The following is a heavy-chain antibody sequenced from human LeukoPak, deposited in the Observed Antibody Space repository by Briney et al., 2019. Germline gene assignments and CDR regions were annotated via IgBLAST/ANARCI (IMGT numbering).Heavy chain of an antibody. D-gene: IGHD2-15*01. CDR3: AGGLPGVGYYYYGMDV. Sequence: ASVKLSCTASGGTFSSYAISWVRQAPGQGLEWMGRIIPIRGRASYAHTVQGRVTITADKSTSTAYLELSSLRSEDTALYYCAGGLPGVGYYYYGMDVWGQGTTVTVSS. CDR1: GGTFSSYA. CDR2: IIPIRGRA. V-gene: IGHV1-69*04. J-gene: IGHJ6*02.